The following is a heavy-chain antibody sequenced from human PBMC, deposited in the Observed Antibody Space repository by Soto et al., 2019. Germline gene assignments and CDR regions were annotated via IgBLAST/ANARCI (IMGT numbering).Heavy chain of an antibody. CDR3: GGRLTTAASLDY. CDR1: GFTFSSYA. J-gene: IGHJ4*02. D-gene: IGHD3-16*01. V-gene: IGHV3-23*01. Sequence: GGSLRLSCAASGFTFSSYAMGWVRQAPGKGLEWISAVSGSGGSTYYADSVKGRFTISRDNSKNTLYLQMDSLRAEDTAIYYWGGRLTTAASLDYWGRGTLVTVS. CDR2: VSGSGGST.